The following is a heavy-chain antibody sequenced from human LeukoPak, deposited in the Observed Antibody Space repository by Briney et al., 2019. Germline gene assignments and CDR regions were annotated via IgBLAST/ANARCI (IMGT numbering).Heavy chain of an antibody. D-gene: IGHD3-3*01. Sequence: NPGGSLRLSCAASGFTFSSYAMSWVRQAPGKGLEWVSAISGSGGATDYADSVKGRFTISRDNSKNTLYLQMNSLRAEDTAVYYCARIPRGLWSGYPAGDYWGQGTLVTVSS. CDR3: ARIPRGLWSGYPAGDY. CDR1: GFTFSSYA. V-gene: IGHV3-23*01. J-gene: IGHJ4*02. CDR2: ISGSGGAT.